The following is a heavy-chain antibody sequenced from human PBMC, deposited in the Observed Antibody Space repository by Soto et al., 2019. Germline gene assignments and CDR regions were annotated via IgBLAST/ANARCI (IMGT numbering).Heavy chain of an antibody. CDR3: ARESIITAARRGGNWFDP. J-gene: IGHJ5*02. D-gene: IGHD6-6*01. V-gene: IGHV3-33*01. CDR2: IWYDGSNK. Sequence: PGGSLRLSCAASGFTFSSYGMHWVRQAPGKGLEWVAVIWYDGSNKYYADSVKGRFTISRDNSKNTLYLQMNSLRAEDTAVYYCARESIITAARRGGNWFDPWGQGTLVTVPQ. CDR1: GFTFSSYG.